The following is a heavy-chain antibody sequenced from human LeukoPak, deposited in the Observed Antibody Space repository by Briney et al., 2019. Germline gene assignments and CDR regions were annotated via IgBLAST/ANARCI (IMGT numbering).Heavy chain of an antibody. CDR3: ATSRTFDY. CDR2: IRQDGSEK. D-gene: IGHD2-2*01. V-gene: IGHV3-7*01. J-gene: IGHJ4*02. CDR1: GFTFSSCW. Sequence: GGSLRLSCAASGFTFSSCWMSGVRRAPGKGLEWVANIRQDGSEKYYVDSVKGRFTISRDNAKNSLYLQMNSLRAEDTAVYYCATSRTFDYWGQGTLASVSS.